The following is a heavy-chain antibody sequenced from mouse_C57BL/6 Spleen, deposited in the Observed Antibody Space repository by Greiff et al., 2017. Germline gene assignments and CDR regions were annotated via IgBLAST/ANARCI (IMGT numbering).Heavy chain of an antibody. CDR2: IDPEDGET. CDR1: GFNIKDYY. V-gene: IGHV14-2*01. D-gene: IGHD1-1*01. CDR3: ASFYYGSSYDWYFDV. Sequence: DVQLVESGAELVKPGASVKLSCTASGFNIKDYYMHWVKQRTEQGLEWIGRIDPEDGETKYAPKFQGKATITADTSSNTAYLQLSSLTSEDTAVYYCASFYYGSSYDWYFDVWGTGTTVTVSS. J-gene: IGHJ1*03.